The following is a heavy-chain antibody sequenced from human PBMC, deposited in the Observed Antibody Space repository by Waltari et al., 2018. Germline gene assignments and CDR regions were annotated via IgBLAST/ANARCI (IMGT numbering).Heavy chain of an antibody. CDR2: IYSGGST. V-gene: IGHV3-53*01. J-gene: IGHJ4*02. D-gene: IGHD4-4*01. CDR1: AFTVSSNY. CDR3: ARGTTVTTFDY. Sequence: EVPLVELGGGLIQPEGSLRLSCAAAAFTVSSNYMTWVRQGPGKGLEWVSVIYSGGSTYYADSVKGRFTISRDNSKNTLYLQMNSLRAEDTAVYYCARGTTVTTFDYWGQGTLVTVSS.